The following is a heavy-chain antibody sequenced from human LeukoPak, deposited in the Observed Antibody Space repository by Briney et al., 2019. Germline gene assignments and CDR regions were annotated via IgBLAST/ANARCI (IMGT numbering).Heavy chain of an antibody. D-gene: IGHD6-6*01. CDR1: GFTFSDHY. Sequence: AGSLRLSCAASGFTFSDHYRDWVRQAPGKGLEWFGRTRNKANSYTTEYAASVKGRFTISRDDSKNSLYLQMNSLKTEDTAVYYCASSGSSIAARVFDYWGQGTLVTVSS. V-gene: IGHV3-72*01. CDR2: TRNKANSYTT. J-gene: IGHJ4*02. CDR3: ASSGSSIAARVFDY.